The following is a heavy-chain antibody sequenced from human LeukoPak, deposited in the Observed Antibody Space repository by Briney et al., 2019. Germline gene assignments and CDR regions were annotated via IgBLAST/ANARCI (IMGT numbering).Heavy chain of an antibody. J-gene: IGHJ5*02. Sequence: GRSLRLSCVASGFTFSSYSMNWVRQAPGKGLEWVSSISSSSSYIYYADSVKGRFTISRDNAKNSLYLQMNSLRAEDTAVYYCARDTYSEWFDPWGQGTLVTVSS. D-gene: IGHD1-14*01. V-gene: IGHV3-21*01. CDR2: ISSSSSYI. CDR3: ARDTYSEWFDP. CDR1: GFTFSSYS.